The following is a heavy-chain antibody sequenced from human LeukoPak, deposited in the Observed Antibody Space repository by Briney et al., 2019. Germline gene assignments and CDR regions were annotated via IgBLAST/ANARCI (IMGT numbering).Heavy chain of an antibody. CDR1: VGSISSSNYY. D-gene: IGHD3-22*01. CDR3: ARQRRRQITMIVVVNKGGAFDI. Sequence: SETQSLPCTVSVGSISSSNYYWGSVRQPPAKGLEWIGSIYYSGSTYYNRTLKSRVTISVDTFKNQFSLKLSSVAAADTAVYYCARQRRRQITMIVVVNKGGAFDIWGQGTMVTISS. V-gene: IGHV4-39*01. J-gene: IGHJ3*02. CDR2: IYYSGST.